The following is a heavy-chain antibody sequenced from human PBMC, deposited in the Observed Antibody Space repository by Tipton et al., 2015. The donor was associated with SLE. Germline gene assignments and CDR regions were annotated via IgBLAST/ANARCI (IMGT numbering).Heavy chain of an antibody. Sequence: TLSLTCTVSGGSISSYYWSWIRQPPGKGLEWIGYIYYSGSTNYNPSLKSRVTISVDTSKNQFSLKLSSVTAADTAVYYCARVGIAVAGTNYYCGMDVWGQGP. D-gene: IGHD6-19*01. CDR1: GGSISSYY. V-gene: IGHV4-59*01. CDR2: IYYSGST. J-gene: IGHJ6*02. CDR3: ARVGIAVAGTNYYCGMDV.